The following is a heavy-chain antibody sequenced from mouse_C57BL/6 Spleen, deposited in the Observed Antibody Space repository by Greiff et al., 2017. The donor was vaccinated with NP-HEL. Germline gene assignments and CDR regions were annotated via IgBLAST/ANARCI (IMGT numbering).Heavy chain of an antibody. Sequence: VQLQQSGPELVKPGASVKISCKASGYTFTDYYMNWVKQSHGKSLEWIGDINPNNGGTSYNQKFKGKATLTVDTSSSTAYMELRSLTSEDSAVYYCARYVYYAMDYWGQGTSVTVSS. V-gene: IGHV1-26*01. CDR2: INPNNGGT. CDR1: GYTFTDYY. CDR3: ARYVYYAMDY. J-gene: IGHJ4*01.